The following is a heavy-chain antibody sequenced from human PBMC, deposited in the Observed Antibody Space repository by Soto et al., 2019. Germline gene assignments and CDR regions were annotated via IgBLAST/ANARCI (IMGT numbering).Heavy chain of an antibody. CDR1: GFTVSYSW. V-gene: IGHV3-7*03. CDR3: AIGDSFDF. Sequence: PGGSLRLSCAASGFTVSYSWMIWVRQFPGTGLEWVANINQHETEKHYVDSVKGRFTISRDNAKNSLFLQMNSLRAEDTAIYYCAIGDSFDFWGQGTPVTVSS. J-gene: IGHJ4*01. CDR2: INQHETEK.